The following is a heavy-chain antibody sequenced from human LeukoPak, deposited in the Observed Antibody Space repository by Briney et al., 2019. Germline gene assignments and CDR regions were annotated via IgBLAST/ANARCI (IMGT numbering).Heavy chain of an antibody. CDR1: GFTFSSSA. Sequence: PGGSLRLSCAASGFTFSSSAMSWVRQAPGKGLEWVSNISGSGSGGSTYYADSVKGRFTISRDNSKNTLYLQMNSLRAEDTAVYYCARDRIAAAGNWFDPWGQGTLVTVSS. V-gene: IGHV3-23*01. D-gene: IGHD6-13*01. CDR3: ARDRIAAAGNWFDP. CDR2: ISGSGSGGST. J-gene: IGHJ5*02.